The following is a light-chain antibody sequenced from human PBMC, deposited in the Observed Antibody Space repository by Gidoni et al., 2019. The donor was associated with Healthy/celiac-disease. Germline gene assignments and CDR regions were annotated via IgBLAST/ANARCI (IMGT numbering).Light chain of an antibody. V-gene: IGKV3-11*01. CDR3: QQRSNWPPKLT. Sequence: EIVLKQSPATLSLSPGERATLSCRASQSVSSYLAWYQQKPGQAPRLLIYDASNRATGIPARFSGSGSGTDFTLTISSLEPEDFAVYYCQQRSNWPPKLTFGGGTKVEIK. CDR1: QSVSSY. CDR2: DAS. J-gene: IGKJ4*01.